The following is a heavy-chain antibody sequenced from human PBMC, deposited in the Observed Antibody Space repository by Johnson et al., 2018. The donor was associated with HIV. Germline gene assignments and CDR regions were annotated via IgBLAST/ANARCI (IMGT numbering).Heavy chain of an antibody. CDR2: INWNGGNT. J-gene: IGHJ3*02. CDR3: AKDVGNYWPDSFDI. CDR1: GFTFDDYG. Sequence: MMLVESGGGVVQPGRSLRLSCAASGFTFDDYGMSWVRQVPGKGLEWVSGINWNGGNTGYVDSVKGRFTISRDNAKNTLYMKMNSLRAEDTAVYYCAKDVGNYWPDSFDIWGQGTMVTVSS. V-gene: IGHV3-20*04. D-gene: IGHD3-22*01.